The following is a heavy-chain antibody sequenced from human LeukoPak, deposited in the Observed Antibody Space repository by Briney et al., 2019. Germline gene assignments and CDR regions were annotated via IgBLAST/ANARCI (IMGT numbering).Heavy chain of an antibody. V-gene: IGHV3-23*01. CDR2: ITAAGNVP. CDR3: AKVGQTADAFDI. J-gene: IGHJ3*02. D-gene: IGHD3-16*01. CDR1: GFTFNSYA. Sequence: GGSLRLSCTASGFTFNSYAMAWVHQAPGQGLEWVSTITAAGNVPWYSDSVRGRFTISRDNSENTVYLQMNGLRVEDTARYYCAKVGQTADAFDIWGQGTMVTVSS.